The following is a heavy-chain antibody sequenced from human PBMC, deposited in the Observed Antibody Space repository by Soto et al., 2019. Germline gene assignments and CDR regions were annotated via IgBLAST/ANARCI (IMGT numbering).Heavy chain of an antibody. V-gene: IGHV3-7*03. J-gene: IGHJ6*02. CDR2: VQQDGSEK. Sequence: EGQLVESGGGLVQPGESLRLSCAGSGFTFNSYGMSWVRQAPGKGLGWVAKVQQDGSEKYYVDSVKGRFTISRDNAKNSVYLQMNSLRVEDTAVYYCARGRLHRSGYEYYYYYSGLDVWGQGTTVTVAS. D-gene: IGHD5-12*01. CDR1: GFTFNSYG. CDR3: ARGRLHRSGYEYYYYYSGLDV.